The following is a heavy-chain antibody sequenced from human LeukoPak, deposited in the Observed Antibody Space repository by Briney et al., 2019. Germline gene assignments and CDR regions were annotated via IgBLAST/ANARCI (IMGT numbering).Heavy chain of an antibody. CDR1: GFTFSSYA. Sequence: QPGRSLRLSCAASGFTFSSYAMHWVRQAPGKGLEWVAVISYDGSNKYYADSVKGRFTISRDNSKNTLYLQMNSLRAEDTAVYYCAKDRVQYSSGWYCSDWGQGTLVTVSS. D-gene: IGHD6-19*01. CDR3: AKDRVQYSSGWYCSD. V-gene: IGHV3-30-3*01. J-gene: IGHJ4*02. CDR2: ISYDGSNK.